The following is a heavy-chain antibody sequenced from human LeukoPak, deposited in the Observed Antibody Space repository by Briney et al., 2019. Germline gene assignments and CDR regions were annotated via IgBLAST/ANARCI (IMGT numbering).Heavy chain of an antibody. Sequence: PSETLSLTRTVSGGSISSSYYYWAWIRQPPGKGLEWIGSIYSSGSTYYTPSLNSRVTISVDTSKDQFSLKLTSVTAADTTVYYCARHSGAWGQGTLVTVSS. CDR3: ARHSGA. CDR1: GGSISSSYYY. J-gene: IGHJ5*02. CDR2: IYSSGST. V-gene: IGHV4-39*01. D-gene: IGHD4-17*01.